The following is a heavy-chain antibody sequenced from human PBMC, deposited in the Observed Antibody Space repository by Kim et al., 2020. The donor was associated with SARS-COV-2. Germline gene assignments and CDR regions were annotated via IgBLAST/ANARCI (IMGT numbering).Heavy chain of an antibody. CDR1: GFTVSSNY. D-gene: IGHD5-12*01. Sequence: GGSLRLSCAASGFTVSSNYMSWVRQAPGKGLEWVSVIYSGGSTYYADSVKGRFTISRDNSKNTLYLQMSSLRAEDTAVYYCAGGEMATILDAFDIWGQGTMVTVSS. J-gene: IGHJ3*02. V-gene: IGHV3-66*01. CDR3: AGGEMATILDAFDI. CDR2: IYSGGST.